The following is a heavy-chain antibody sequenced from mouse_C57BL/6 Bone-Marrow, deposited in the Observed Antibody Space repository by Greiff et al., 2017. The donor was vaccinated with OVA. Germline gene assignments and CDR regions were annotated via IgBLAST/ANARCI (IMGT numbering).Heavy chain of an antibody. CDR1: GFSFNTYA. CDR2: IRSKSNNYAT. V-gene: IGHV10-1*01. Sequence: EVMLVESGGGLVQPKGSLKLSCAASGFSFNTYAMNWVRQAPGKGLEWVARIRSKSNNYATYYADSVKDRFTISRDDSESMLYLQMNNLKTEDTAMYYCVGSYGNPYYYAMDYWGQGTSVTVSS. D-gene: IGHD2-1*01. J-gene: IGHJ4*01. CDR3: VGSYGNPYYYAMDY.